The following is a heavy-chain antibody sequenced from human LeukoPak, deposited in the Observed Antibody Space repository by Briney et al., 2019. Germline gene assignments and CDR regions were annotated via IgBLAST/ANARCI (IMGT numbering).Heavy chain of an antibody. Sequence: SVKVSCKASGGTFSSYAISWVRRAPGQGLEWMGAIIPIFGTANYAQKFQGRVTITTDESTSTAYMELSSLRSEDTAVYYCARYSGGLRSSTGDSFDYWGQGTLVTVSS. CDR1: GGTFSSYA. D-gene: IGHD7-27*01. J-gene: IGHJ4*02. CDR2: IIPIFGTA. CDR3: ARYSGGLRSSTGDSFDY. V-gene: IGHV1-69*05.